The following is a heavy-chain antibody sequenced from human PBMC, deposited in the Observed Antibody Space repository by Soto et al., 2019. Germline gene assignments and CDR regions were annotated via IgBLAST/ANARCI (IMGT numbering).Heavy chain of an antibody. Sequence: GASVKVSCKASGGTFSSYAISWVRQAPGQGLEWMGGIIPIFGTANYAQKFQGRVTITADESTSTAYMELSSLRSEDTAVYYCARDYYGSGSPFYYYYYGMDVWGQGPTVTVSS. CDR3: ARDYYGSGSPFYYYYYGMDV. V-gene: IGHV1-69*13. CDR2: IIPIFGTA. J-gene: IGHJ6*02. CDR1: GGTFSSYA. D-gene: IGHD3-10*01.